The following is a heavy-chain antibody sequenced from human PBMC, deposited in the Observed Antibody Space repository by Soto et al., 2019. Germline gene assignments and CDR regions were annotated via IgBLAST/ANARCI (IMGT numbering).Heavy chain of an antibody. CDR2: IIPILGIA. J-gene: IGHJ4*02. CDR1: GGTFSSYT. D-gene: IGHD6-6*01. CDR3: ARDWGIAARQFDY. Sequence: QVQLVQSGAEVKKPGSSVKVSCKASGGTFSSYTISWVRQAPGQGLEWMGRIIPILGIANYAQKFQGRVTITADKSTSTAYMELSSLRSEDPAVYYCARDWGIAARQFDYWGQGTLVTVSS. V-gene: IGHV1-69*08.